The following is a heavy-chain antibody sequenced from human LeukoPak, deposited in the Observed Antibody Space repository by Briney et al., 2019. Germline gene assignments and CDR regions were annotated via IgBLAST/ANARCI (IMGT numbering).Heavy chain of an antibody. CDR2: IYYSGST. CDR3: ARRDWFDP. Sequence: SETLSLTCTVSGGSISSSSYYWGWLRQPPGKGLEWIGSIYYSGSTYYNPSLKSRVTISVDTSKNQFSLKLSSVTAADTAVYYCARRDWFDPWGQGTLVTVSS. V-gene: IGHV4-39*01. J-gene: IGHJ5*02. CDR1: GGSISSSSYY.